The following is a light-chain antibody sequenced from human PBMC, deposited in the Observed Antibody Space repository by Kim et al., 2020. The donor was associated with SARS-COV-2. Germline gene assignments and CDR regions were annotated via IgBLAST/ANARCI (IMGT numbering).Light chain of an antibody. CDR3: QQYTTYPLT. CDR2: AAF. Sequence: DIQMTQSPSSLSASVGDRVTLTCRASQAIYNYLAWFQQKPGKAPRSLIYAAFSLQSGIPSRFSGSGSGTDFNFTISSLQPDDFATYYCQQYTTYPLTFGGGTKVEIK. J-gene: IGKJ4*01. CDR1: QAIYNY. V-gene: IGKV1-16*01.